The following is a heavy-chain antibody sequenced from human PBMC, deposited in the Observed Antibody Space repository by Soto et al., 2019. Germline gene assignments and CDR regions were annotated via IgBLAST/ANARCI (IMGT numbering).Heavy chain of an antibody. J-gene: IGHJ6*02. Sequence: ASVKVSCKASGYTFTRSGISWVRQAPGQGLEWLGWINPDNGNTNYAQNLQGRVTMTTETSISTAYMELSRLRSDDTAVYYCARGKALVRPDYYYYGMDVWGQGTTVTVSS. D-gene: IGHD3-10*01. CDR2: INPDNGNT. CDR1: GYTFTRSG. V-gene: IGHV1-18*01. CDR3: ARGKALVRPDYYYYGMDV.